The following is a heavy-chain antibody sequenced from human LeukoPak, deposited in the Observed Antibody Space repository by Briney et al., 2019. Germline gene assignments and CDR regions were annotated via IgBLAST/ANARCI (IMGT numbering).Heavy chain of an antibody. CDR3: ARDLAYCSSTSCYKGWFDP. V-gene: IGHV1-69*13. CDR2: IIPIFGTA. D-gene: IGHD2-2*02. CDR1: GGTFSSYA. Sequence: SVKVSCKASGGTFSSYAISWVRQAPGQGLEWMGGIIPIFGTANYAQKFQGRVTITADESTSTAYMELSSLRSEDTAVYYCARDLAYCSSTSCYKGWFDPWGQGTLVTVSS. J-gene: IGHJ5*02.